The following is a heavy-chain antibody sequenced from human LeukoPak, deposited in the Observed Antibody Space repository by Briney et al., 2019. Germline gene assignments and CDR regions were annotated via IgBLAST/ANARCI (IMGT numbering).Heavy chain of an antibody. CDR1: GFTFSSYA. V-gene: IGHV4-39*01. J-gene: IGHJ5*02. D-gene: IGHD1-26*01. Sequence: GSLRLSCAASGFTFSSYAMSWVRQPPGKGLEWIGSIYDSGSTYYNPSLKSRVTISVDTSKNQFSLKLNSVTAADTAVYYCARHYRPWGQGTLVTVSS. CDR2: IYDSGST. CDR3: ARHYRP.